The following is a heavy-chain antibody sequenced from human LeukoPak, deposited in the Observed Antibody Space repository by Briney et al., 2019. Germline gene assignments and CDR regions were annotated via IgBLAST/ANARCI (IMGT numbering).Heavy chain of an antibody. J-gene: IGHJ4*02. CDR1: GFTFSSYG. CDR3: ARDRAAADLDY. V-gene: IGHV3-33*01. D-gene: IGHD6-13*01. Sequence: PGRSLRLSCAASGFTFSSYGMHWVRQAPGKGLEWVAVIWYDGSNKFYADSVKGRFTISRDNSKNTLYLQMNSLRAEDTAVYYCARDRAAADLDYWGQGTLVTVSP. CDR2: IWYDGSNK.